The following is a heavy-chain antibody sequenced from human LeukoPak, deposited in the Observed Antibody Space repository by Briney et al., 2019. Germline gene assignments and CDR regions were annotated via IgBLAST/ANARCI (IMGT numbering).Heavy chain of an antibody. CDR3: ARPLYYYDSSGSHAFDI. V-gene: IGHV1-69*04. Sequence: SVKVSCKASGGTFSSYAISWVRQAPGQGLEWMGRIIPILGIANYAQKFQGRVTITADKSTSTAYMELSSLRSEDTAVYYCARPLYYYDSSGSHAFDIWGQGTMVTVSS. CDR1: GGTFSSYA. D-gene: IGHD3-22*01. CDR2: IIPILGIA. J-gene: IGHJ3*02.